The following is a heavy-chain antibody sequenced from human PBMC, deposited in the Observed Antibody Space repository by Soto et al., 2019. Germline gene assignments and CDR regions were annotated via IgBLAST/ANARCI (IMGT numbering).Heavy chain of an antibody. D-gene: IGHD3-22*01. V-gene: IGHV3-30*18. CDR1: GFTFSSYG. CDR2: ISYDGSNK. J-gene: IGHJ4*02. Sequence: GGSLRLSCAASGFTFSSYGMHWVRQAPGKGLEWVAVISYDGSNKYYADSVKGRFTISRDNSKNTLYLQMNSLRAEDTAVYYCAKDLSYYDSSGYYSVFDYWGQGTLVTVSS. CDR3: AKDLSYYDSSGYYSVFDY.